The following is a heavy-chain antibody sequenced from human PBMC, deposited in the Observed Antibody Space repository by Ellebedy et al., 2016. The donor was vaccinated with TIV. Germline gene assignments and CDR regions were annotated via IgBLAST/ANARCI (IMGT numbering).Heavy chain of an antibody. CDR3: AKDTATDWVFLDY. CDR1: GFIFDDYA. J-gene: IGHJ4*02. V-gene: IGHV3-43*02. CDR2: ISGDGDST. D-gene: IGHD3-9*01. Sequence: GESLKISCTASGFIFDDYAMHWVRQAPGKGLDWVSVISGDGDSTYYADSVKGRFTISRDNSKNSLFLQMNSLRTEDTAFYYCAKDTATDWVFLDYWGQGALVTVSS.